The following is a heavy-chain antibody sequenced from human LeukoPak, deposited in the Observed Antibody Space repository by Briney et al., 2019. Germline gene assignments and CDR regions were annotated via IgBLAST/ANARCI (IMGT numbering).Heavy chain of an antibody. J-gene: IGHJ4*02. V-gene: IGHV3-9*01. D-gene: IGHD3-10*02. CDR2: ISWNSGST. CDR1: GFTFDDYA. Sequence: GGSLRLSCAASGFTFDDYAMHWVRQAPGKGLEWVSGISWNSGSTGYADSVKGRFTISRDNAKNSLYLQMNSLRAEDTALYYCAKDQGVMFEYYFDYWGQGTLVTVSS. CDR3: AKDQGVMFEYYFDY.